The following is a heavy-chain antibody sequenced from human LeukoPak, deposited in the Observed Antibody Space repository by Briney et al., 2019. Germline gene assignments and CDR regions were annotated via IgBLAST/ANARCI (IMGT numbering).Heavy chain of an antibody. D-gene: IGHD1-14*01. Sequence: GSVKVSCKVSGYTLSDISMHWERQAPGKGLEWMGSFALEDGEKIYAQKFQGRVTMTEDTSTDTAYMELSSLRSEDTAVYYCATAFAGNLVDYWGQGTLVTVSS. CDR1: GYTLSDIS. CDR2: FALEDGEK. J-gene: IGHJ4*02. V-gene: IGHV1-24*01. CDR3: ATAFAGNLVDY.